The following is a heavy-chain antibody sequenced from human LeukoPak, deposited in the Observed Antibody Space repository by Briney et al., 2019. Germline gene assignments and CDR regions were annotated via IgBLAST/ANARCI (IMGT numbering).Heavy chain of an antibody. D-gene: IGHD3-10*01. CDR1: GFTFSSHW. J-gene: IGHJ4*02. CDR2: ISSDGSST. CDR3: ARGPPDGSGSYYPGDY. Sequence: GGSLRPSCAASGFTFSSHWMHWVRQAPGKGLVWVSRISSDGSSTSFADSVKGRFTISRDNAENTLYLHMNSLRDEDTAVYFCARGPPDGSGSYYPGDYWGQGTLVTVSS. V-gene: IGHV3-74*01.